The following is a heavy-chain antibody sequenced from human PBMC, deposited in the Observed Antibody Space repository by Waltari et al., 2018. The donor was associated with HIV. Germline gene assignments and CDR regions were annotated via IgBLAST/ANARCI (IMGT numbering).Heavy chain of an antibody. CDR1: GGSISSYY. Sequence: QVQLQESGPGLVKPSETLSLTCTVSGGSISSYYWSWIRPSAGKGLEWIGRIYTSGSTNYNPSRKSRVTMSVDTSKNQFSLKLSSVTAADTAVYYCAREGYSSGWYLYYFDYWGQGTLVTVSS. J-gene: IGHJ4*02. CDR2: IYTSGST. V-gene: IGHV4-4*07. D-gene: IGHD6-19*01. CDR3: AREGYSSGWYLYYFDY.